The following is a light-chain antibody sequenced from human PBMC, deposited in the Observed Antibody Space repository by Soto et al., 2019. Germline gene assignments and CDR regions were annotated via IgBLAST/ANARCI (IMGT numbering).Light chain of an antibody. V-gene: IGLV2-23*03. CDR1: SSDVGNYNL. CDR2: EGS. J-gene: IGLJ1*01. CDR3: CSYAGSNTFV. Sequence: CXGXSSDVGNYNLVSWCQQHPGKAPKLMIYEGSKRPSGVSNRFSGSKSGNTASLTISGLQAEDEADYYCCSYAGSNTFVFGTGTKVTVL.